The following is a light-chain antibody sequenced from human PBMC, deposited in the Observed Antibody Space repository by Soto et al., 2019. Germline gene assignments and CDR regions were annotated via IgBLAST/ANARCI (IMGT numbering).Light chain of an antibody. CDR2: DVS. V-gene: IGLV2-14*01. CDR3: SSYTSSSTLDVV. J-gene: IGLJ2*01. CDR1: SSDVGGYNY. Sequence: QSALTQPASVSGSPGQSITISCTGTSSDVGGYNYVSWYQQHPGKAPKLMIYDVSNRPSGVSNRFSGSKSGNTASLTISGLQDEDEADYYCSSYTSSSTLDVVLGGGTQLTVL.